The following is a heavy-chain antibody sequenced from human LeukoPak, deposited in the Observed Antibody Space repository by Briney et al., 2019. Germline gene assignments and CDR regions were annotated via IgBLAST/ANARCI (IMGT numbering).Heavy chain of an antibody. CDR2: ISSSSSTI. Sequence: PGGSLRLSCAASGFTFSSYSMNWVRQAPGKGPEWVSYISSSSSTIYYTDSVKGRFTISRDNAKNSLYLQMNSLRADDTAVYYCASFSLAGYGFGYWGQGTLVTVSS. CDR3: ASFSLAGYGFGY. CDR1: GFTFSSYS. V-gene: IGHV3-48*01. J-gene: IGHJ4*02. D-gene: IGHD3-16*01.